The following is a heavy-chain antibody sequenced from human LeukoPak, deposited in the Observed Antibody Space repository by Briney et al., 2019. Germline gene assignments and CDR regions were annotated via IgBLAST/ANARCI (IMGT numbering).Heavy chain of an antibody. D-gene: IGHD6-13*01. CDR3: ARDIAAARTPLRYFDY. J-gene: IGHJ4*02. Sequence: ASVKVSCKASGYTFTSYAISWVRQAPGQGLEWMGWIRADNGNTDYAQRFQGRVTMTTDTSTSTAYMELRSLRSDDTAVYYCARDIAAARTPLRYFDYWGQGTLVTVSS. CDR2: IRADNGNT. V-gene: IGHV1-18*01. CDR1: GYTFTSYA.